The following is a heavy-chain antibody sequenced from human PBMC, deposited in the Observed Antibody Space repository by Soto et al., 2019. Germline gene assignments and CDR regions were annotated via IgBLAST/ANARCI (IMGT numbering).Heavy chain of an antibody. CDR3: ARSLYSSSLFDY. CDR2: IIPIFGTA. J-gene: IGHJ4*02. Sequence: QVQLVQSGAEVKKPGSSVKVSCKASGGTFSSYAISWVRQAPGQGLERMGGIIPIFGTANYAQKFQGRVTITADKSTITAYMELSSLRSEDTAVYYCARSLYSSSLFDYWGQGTLVTVSS. D-gene: IGHD6-6*01. V-gene: IGHV1-69*06. CDR1: GGTFSSYA.